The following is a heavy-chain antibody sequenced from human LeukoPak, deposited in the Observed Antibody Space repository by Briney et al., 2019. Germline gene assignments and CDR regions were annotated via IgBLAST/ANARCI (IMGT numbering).Heavy chain of an antibody. CDR3: ATHSYYSSGYYDY. D-gene: IGHD3-22*01. CDR1: GYTLTELS. V-gene: IGHV1-24*01. J-gene: IGHJ4*02. CDR2: FDPEDGET. Sequence: ASVKVSCKVSGYTLTELSMHWVRQAHGKVLEWMGGFDPEDGETIYAQKFQGRVTMTADTSTDTAYMEMSSMGCEDTAVYYCATHSYYSSGYYDYWGQGTLVTVSS.